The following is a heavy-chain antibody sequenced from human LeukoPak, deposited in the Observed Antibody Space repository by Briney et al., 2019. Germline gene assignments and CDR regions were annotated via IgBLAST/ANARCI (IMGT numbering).Heavy chain of an antibody. V-gene: IGHV1-46*01. CDR2: INPSGGST. CDR1: GYTFTSYY. Sequence: GASVKVSCKASGYTFTSYYMHWVRQAPGQGLEWMGIINPSGGSTSYAQKFQGRVTMTRDTSTSTVYMELSSLRSEDTAVYYCARDGLRHYYDSSGYFQHWGQGTLVTVSS. J-gene: IGHJ1*01. D-gene: IGHD3-22*01. CDR3: ARDGLRHYYDSSGYFQH.